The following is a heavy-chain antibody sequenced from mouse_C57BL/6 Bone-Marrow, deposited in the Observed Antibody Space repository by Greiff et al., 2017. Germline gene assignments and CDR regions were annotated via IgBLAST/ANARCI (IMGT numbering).Heavy chain of an antibody. Sequence: QVQLQQSGAELARPGASVKLSCKASGYTFTSYGISWVKQRTGQGLEWIGEIYPRSGNTYYNEKFKGEATLTADKSSSTAYMELRSLTSEDSAVYFCARFPIYYYGSAWFAYWGQGTLVTVSA. V-gene: IGHV1-81*01. CDR3: ARFPIYYYGSAWFAY. CDR2: IYPRSGNT. D-gene: IGHD1-1*01. CDR1: GYTFTSYG. J-gene: IGHJ3*01.